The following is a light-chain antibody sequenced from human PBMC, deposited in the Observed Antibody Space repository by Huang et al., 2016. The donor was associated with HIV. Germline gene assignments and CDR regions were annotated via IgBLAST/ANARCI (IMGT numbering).Light chain of an antibody. V-gene: IGKV3-15*01. Sequence: EIVMRQSPATLSVSPGERATLSCRASQSVRSNLAWYQQKPGKAPRLLVYGASTRATGIPARFSVSGSGTEFTLTISSLQSEDFAVYYCQQYNNWPPWTFGQGTKVEIK. J-gene: IGKJ1*01. CDR1: QSVRSN. CDR2: GAS. CDR3: QQYNNWPPWT.